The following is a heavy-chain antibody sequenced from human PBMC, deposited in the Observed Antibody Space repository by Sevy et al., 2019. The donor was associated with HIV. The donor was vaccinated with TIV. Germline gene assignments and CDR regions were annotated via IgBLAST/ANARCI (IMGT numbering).Heavy chain of an antibody. V-gene: IGHV3-21*01. Sequence: GGSLRLSCAATGFTFSSYSMNWDRQAPGKGLEWVSSISSSSSFIYYADSVKGRFTISRDNAKNSLYLQMNSLRAEDTAVYYCVRGYCSGGSCYDLFDYWGQGTLVTVSS. CDR3: VRGYCSGGSCYDLFDY. D-gene: IGHD2-15*01. CDR1: GFTFSSYS. CDR2: ISSSSSFI. J-gene: IGHJ4*02.